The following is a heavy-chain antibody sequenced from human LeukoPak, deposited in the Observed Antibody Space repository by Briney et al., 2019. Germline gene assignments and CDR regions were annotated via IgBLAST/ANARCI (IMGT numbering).Heavy chain of an antibody. CDR3: ARSVRIGTYYYYYGMDV. CDR1: GYTFTSYD. Sequence: ASVKVSCKASGYTFTSYDINWVRQATGQGIEWMGWMNPNSGNTGYAQKFQGRVTMTRNTSISTAYMELSSLRSEDTAVYYCARSVRIGTYYYYYGMDVWGQGTTVTVSS. J-gene: IGHJ6*02. D-gene: IGHD3-10*02. V-gene: IGHV1-8*01. CDR2: MNPNSGNT.